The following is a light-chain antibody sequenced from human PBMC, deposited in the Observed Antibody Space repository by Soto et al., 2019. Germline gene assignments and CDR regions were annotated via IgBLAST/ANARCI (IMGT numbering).Light chain of an antibody. J-gene: IGKJ1*01. V-gene: IGKV1-5*03. CDR2: KAS. CDR1: QSISNW. CDR3: QQYNTYSRT. Sequence: DIQMTQSPSTLSASVGDRVTITCRASQSISNWLAWYQQRPGKAPKLLIYKASSLEGGVPSRFSGSGSGTEFTLTISSLQPDDFATYYCQQYNTYSRTFGKGTKVEIK.